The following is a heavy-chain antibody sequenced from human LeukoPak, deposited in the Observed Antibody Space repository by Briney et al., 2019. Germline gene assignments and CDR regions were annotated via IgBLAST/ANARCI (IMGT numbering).Heavy chain of an antibody. CDR1: GGSISSSSYY. CDR3: ARHVPYCGGDCYSWDYYMDV. V-gene: IGHV4-39*01. Sequence: TSETLSLTCTVSGGSISSSSYYWGWIRQPPGKGLEWTGSIYYSGSTYYNPSLKSRVTISVDTSKNQFSLKLSSVTAADTAVYYCARHVPYCGGDCYSWDYYMDVWGKGTTVTISS. D-gene: IGHD2-21*02. CDR2: IYYSGST. J-gene: IGHJ6*03.